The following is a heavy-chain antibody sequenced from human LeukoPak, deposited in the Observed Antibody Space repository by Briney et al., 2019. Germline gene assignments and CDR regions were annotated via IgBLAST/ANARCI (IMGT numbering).Heavy chain of an antibody. CDR2: IYYSGST. J-gene: IGHJ4*02. Sequence: SETLSLTCTVSGGSISSYYWSWIRQPPGKGLEWIGYIYYSGSTNYNPSLKSRVTISVDTSKNQFSLKLSSVTAADTAVYYCARDEVAAAGSEGFDYWGQGTLDTVSS. V-gene: IGHV4-59*01. CDR1: GGSISSYY. D-gene: IGHD6-13*01. CDR3: ARDEVAAAGSEGFDY.